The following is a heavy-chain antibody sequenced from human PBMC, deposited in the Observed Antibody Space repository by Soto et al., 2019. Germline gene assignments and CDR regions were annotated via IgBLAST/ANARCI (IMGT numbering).Heavy chain of an antibody. V-gene: IGHV4-38-2*01. CDR1: GYSISSGYY. D-gene: IGHD2-2*01. CDR2: IYHGGST. J-gene: IGHJ5*02. CDR3: ARHVSLGYCTPTSCDLLSWFDA. Sequence: PSETLSLTCAVSGYSISSGYYWGWIRQPPGKGLEWIGSIYHGGSTYDNPSLKSRVTISVDTSKNQLSLKLKSVTAADTAVYYCARHVSLGYCTPTSCDLLSWFDAWGQGTQVTVSS.